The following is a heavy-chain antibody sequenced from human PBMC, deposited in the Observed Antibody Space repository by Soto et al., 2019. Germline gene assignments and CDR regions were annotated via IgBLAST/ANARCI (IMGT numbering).Heavy chain of an antibody. J-gene: IGHJ6*02. CDR2: INPSGGST. CDR1: GYTFTSYH. V-gene: IGHV1-46*01. CDR3: ARVAVAVAGPPYYYGLDV. Sequence: QVHLVQSGAEVKKPGASVTISCKASGYTFTSYHMHWVRQAPGQGLEWMGIINPSGGSTIYAQKFLGRVNMTRHTFAGTVYMELSRLRSEDTAVYYCARVAVAVAGPPYYYGLDVWGHGPTVTVSS. D-gene: IGHD6-19*01.